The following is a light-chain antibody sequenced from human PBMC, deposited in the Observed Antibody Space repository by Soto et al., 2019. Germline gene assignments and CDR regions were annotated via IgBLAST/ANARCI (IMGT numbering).Light chain of an antibody. V-gene: IGLV1-47*01. CDR3: AAWDDSLRGWV. J-gene: IGLJ3*02. CDR1: SSSIGSNY. CDR2: RDS. Sequence: QLVLTQPPSASGTPGQRVTNSCSESSSSIGSNYIYWYQQLPGTAHKLLIYRDSQRPSGVPDRFSGSKSGTSASLAISGLRSEDEADYYCAAWDDSLRGWVFGGGTKLTVL.